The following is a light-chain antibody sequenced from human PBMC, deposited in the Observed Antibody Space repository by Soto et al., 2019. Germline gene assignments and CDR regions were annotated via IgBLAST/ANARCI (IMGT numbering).Light chain of an antibody. Sequence: QSVLTQPASVSGSPGQSITISCTGTSRDVGGYNYVSWYQHHPCKAPKLIIYDVTNRPSGVSNPFSGSKSGNSTSLTISGLQPEDEADYYCSSYTTSNTRQIVFGTGTKVTVL. CDR2: DVT. CDR1: SRDVGGYNY. J-gene: IGLJ1*01. CDR3: SSYTTSNTRQIV. V-gene: IGLV2-14*03.